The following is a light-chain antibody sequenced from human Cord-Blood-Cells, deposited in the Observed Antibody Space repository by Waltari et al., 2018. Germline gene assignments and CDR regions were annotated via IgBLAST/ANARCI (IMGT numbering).Light chain of an antibody. J-gene: IGLJ3*02. Sequence: QSALTQPPSVSGSPGQSVTISCTGTSSDVGSYNRVSWYQQPPGTAPKLVIYEVRSRPSGVPDRFSGSKSGNTASLTISGLQAEDEADYYCSSYTSSSTFVFGGGTKLTVL. CDR2: EVR. CDR3: SSYTSSSTFV. V-gene: IGLV2-18*02. CDR1: SSDVGSYNR.